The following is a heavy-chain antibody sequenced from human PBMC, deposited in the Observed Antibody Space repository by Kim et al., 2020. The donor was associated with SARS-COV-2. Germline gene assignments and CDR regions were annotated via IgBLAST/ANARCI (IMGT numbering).Heavy chain of an antibody. CDR3: ARDYRAYYYDSSGYWIAFDI. CDR2: IIPMFGTA. J-gene: IGHJ3*02. CDR1: GGTFSSYA. Sequence: SVKVSCKASGGTFSSYAISWVRQAPGQGLEWMGGIIPMFGTANYAQKFQGRVTITADESTSTTYMELSSLRSEDTAVYYCARDYRAYYYDSSGYWIAFDIWGQGTMVTVS. D-gene: IGHD3-22*01. V-gene: IGHV1-69*13.